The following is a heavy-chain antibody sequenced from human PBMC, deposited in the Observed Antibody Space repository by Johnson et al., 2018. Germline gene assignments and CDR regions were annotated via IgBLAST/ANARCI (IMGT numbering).Heavy chain of an antibody. Sequence: QVQLVESGGGVVQPGRSLRLSCAASGFTFSSYAMHWVRQAPGKGLEWVAVLWPDGSVKYYADSVKGRFTISRDTSKDTLYLQMNSLRAEATAVYYCARDHSPGDDWYVDLWGRGTLVTVSS. CDR1: GFTFSSYA. D-gene: IGHD7-27*01. CDR2: LWPDGSVK. CDR3: ARDHSPGDDWYVDL. V-gene: IGHV3-33*08. J-gene: IGHJ2*01.